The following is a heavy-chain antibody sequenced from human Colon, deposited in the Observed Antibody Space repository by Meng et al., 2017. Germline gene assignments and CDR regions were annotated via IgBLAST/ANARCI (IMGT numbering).Heavy chain of an antibody. CDR1: GFTVSSNY. D-gene: IGHD6-13*01. J-gene: IGHJ4*02. Sequence: GGSLRLSCAASGFTVSSNYMSWVRQAPGQGLEWVSVIDTDGGPHYIGSVMGRFTISRDDSKNTLSLQMNSLRPGDTAIYYFVRGGQQLARDWGQGTLVNVSS. CDR3: VRGGQQLARD. V-gene: IGHV3-66*02. CDR2: IDTDGGP.